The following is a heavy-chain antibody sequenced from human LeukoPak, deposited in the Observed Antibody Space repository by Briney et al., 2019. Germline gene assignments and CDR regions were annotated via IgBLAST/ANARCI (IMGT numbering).Heavy chain of an antibody. CDR3: AKNTVTTSWLSRFDP. J-gene: IGHJ5*02. CDR2: ISGSGGST. V-gene: IGHV3-23*01. CDR1: GFTFSSYA. Sequence: GGSLRLSCAASGFTFSSYAMSWVRQAPGEGLEWVSAISGSGGSTYYADSVKGRFTISRDNSKNTLYLQMNSLRAEDTAVYYCAKNTVTTSWLSRFDPWGQGTLVTVSS. D-gene: IGHD4-17*01.